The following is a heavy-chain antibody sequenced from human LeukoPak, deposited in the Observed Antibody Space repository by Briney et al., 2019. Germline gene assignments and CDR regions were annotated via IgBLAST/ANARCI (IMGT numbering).Heavy chain of an antibody. Sequence: ASETLSLTCTVSGGSISSYYWSWIRQPPGKGLEWIGYIYYSGSTNYNPSLKSRVTISVDTSKNQFSLKLSSVTAADTAVYYCARAGQWLVPNAFDIWGQGTMVTVSS. D-gene: IGHD6-19*01. J-gene: IGHJ3*02. CDR3: ARAGQWLVPNAFDI. CDR1: GGSISSYY. CDR2: IYYSGST. V-gene: IGHV4-59*01.